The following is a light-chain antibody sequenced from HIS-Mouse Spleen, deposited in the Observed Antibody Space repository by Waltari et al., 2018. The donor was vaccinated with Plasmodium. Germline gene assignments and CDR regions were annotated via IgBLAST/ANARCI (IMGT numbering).Light chain of an antibody. CDR1: ALPTKS. Sequence: SYELTQPPPVSVSPGQTARTTCSGVALPTKSAYWYQQKSGQAPVLVIYEDSKRPSGIPERFSGSSSGTMATLTISGAQVEDEADYYCYSTDSSGNHRVFGGGTKLTVL. J-gene: IGLJ3*02. CDR2: EDS. V-gene: IGLV3-10*01. CDR3: YSTDSSGNHRV.